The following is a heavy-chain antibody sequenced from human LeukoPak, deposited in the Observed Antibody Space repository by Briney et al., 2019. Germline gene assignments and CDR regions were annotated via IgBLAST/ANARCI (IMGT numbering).Heavy chain of an antibody. D-gene: IGHD1-26*01. J-gene: IGHJ1*01. V-gene: IGHV4-59*01. Sequence: TETLSLTCTVSGGSISNYYWSWVRQPPGKGLEWIGYIYNSGSTNYNPSLKSRVSISVDTSKNQFSLKLSSVTAADTAVYYCARDGTSRSIQHWGQGALVTVSS. CDR1: GGSISNYY. CDR3: ARDGTSRSIQH. CDR2: IYNSGST.